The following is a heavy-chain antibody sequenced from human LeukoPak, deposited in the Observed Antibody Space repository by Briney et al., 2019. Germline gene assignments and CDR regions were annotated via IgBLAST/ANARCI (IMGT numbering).Heavy chain of an antibody. V-gene: IGHV5-51*01. CDR3: VRLGPSRYFFDY. J-gene: IGHJ4*02. Sequence: GESLNISCKVSGYKSPDYWIGWVRQMPGQGLGWMGIVNPSNSDTRYSPSFQAQATTSAHNAITTAYLQGSTVEASYSAIYYCVRLGPSRYFFDYWGQGTQVAVSS. D-gene: IGHD3-3*01. CDR2: VNPSNSDT. CDR1: GYKSPDYW.